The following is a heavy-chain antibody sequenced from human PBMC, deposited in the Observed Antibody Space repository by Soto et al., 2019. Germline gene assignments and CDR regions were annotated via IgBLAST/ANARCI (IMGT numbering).Heavy chain of an antibody. CDR2: INAGNGNT. CDR3: ARDIVLMVYAMDY. CDR1: GYTFTSYA. Sequence: ASVTASCKASGYTFTSYAMHWVRQAPGQRLEWMGWINAGNGNTKYSQKFQGRVTITRDTSASTAYMELSSLRSEDTAVYYCARDIVLMVYAMDYWGQGTLVTVSS. D-gene: IGHD2-8*01. J-gene: IGHJ4*02. V-gene: IGHV1-3*01.